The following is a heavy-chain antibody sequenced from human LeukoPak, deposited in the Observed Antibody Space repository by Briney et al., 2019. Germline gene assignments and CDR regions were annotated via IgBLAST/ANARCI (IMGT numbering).Heavy chain of an antibody. CDR2: ISGSGGST. J-gene: IGHJ4*02. D-gene: IGHD3-22*01. V-gene: IGHV3-23*01. CDR1: GFTFSSYA. CDR3: AKGYYYDSSGYSDFDY. Sequence: GGSLRLSCAASGFTFSSYAMSWVRQAPGKGLEWISAISGSGGSTYYADSVKGRFTISRDNSKNTLYLQMNSLRAEDTAVYYCAKGYYYDSSGYSDFDYWGQGTLVTVSS.